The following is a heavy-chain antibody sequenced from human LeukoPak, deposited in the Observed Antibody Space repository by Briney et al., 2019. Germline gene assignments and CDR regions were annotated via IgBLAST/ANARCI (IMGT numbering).Heavy chain of an antibody. J-gene: IGHJ6*02. CDR2: IYHNGST. Sequence: SETLSLTCTVSGYSIGSGYYWGWIRQPPGKGLEWIGNIYHNGSTFNRPSLNGRVTLSVDTSKNQFSLKLSSVTAADTAVYYCARDTVASWGGYYGMDVWGQGTTVTVSS. V-gene: IGHV4-38-2*02. CDR1: GYSIGSGYY. CDR3: ARDTVASWGGYYGMDV. D-gene: IGHD4-23*01.